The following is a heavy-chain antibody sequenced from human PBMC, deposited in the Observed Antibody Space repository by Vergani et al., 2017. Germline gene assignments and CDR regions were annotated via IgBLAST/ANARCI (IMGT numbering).Heavy chain of an antibody. V-gene: IGHV4-59*01. J-gene: IGHJ2*01. CDR3: ARAVAVAGTVWRGDSVVSCYFDL. D-gene: IGHD6-19*01. Sequence: QVQLQESGPGLVKPSETVSLTCTVSGGSMSSNYWSWIRQPPGQGLEWIGYIYYSGTTNYNPSLKSRVTISVDTSKNPFSLKLSSVTAADTAVYYCARAVAVAGTVWRGDSVVSCYFDLWGRGTLVTVSS. CDR1: GGSMSSNY. CDR2: IYYSGTT.